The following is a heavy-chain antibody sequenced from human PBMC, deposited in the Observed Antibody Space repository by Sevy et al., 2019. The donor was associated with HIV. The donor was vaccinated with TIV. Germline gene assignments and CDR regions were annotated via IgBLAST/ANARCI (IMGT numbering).Heavy chain of an antibody. CDR1: GFTFYYAW. Sequence: GGSLRLSCAASGFTFYYAWMSWVRQAPGKWLEWVGRIKSKADGGTTEYAAAVKGRFTISRDDSKNTLYMQMNSLKTEDTAIYYCSTDPIIVLLVTDGMDVWGQGTTVTVSS. D-gene: IGHD2-8*02. CDR2: IKSKADGGTT. V-gene: IGHV3-15*01. CDR3: STDPIIVLLVTDGMDV. J-gene: IGHJ6*02.